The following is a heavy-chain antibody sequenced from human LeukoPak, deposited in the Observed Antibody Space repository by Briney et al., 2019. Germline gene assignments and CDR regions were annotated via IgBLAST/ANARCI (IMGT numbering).Heavy chain of an antibody. CDR1: GYTFTGYY. J-gene: IGHJ4*02. V-gene: IGHV1-46*01. CDR2: INPSGGST. Sequence: GASVKVSCKASGYTFTGYYMHWVRQAPGQGLEWMGIINPSGGSTSYAQKFQGRVTMTRDMSTSTVYMELSSLRSEDTAVYYCARSGIAARNLDYWGQGTLVTVSS. CDR3: ARSGIAARNLDY. D-gene: IGHD6-6*01.